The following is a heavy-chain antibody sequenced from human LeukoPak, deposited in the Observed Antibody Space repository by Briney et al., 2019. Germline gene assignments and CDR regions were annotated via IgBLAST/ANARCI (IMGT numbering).Heavy chain of an antibody. CDR2: INHSGST. Sequence: SETLSLICAVYGGSFSGYYWSWIRQPPGKGLEWIGEINHSGSTNYNPSLKSRVTISVDTSKNQFSLKLSSVTAADTAVYYCARGRNVLRYFDWLLPLDYWGQGTLVTVSS. J-gene: IGHJ4*02. V-gene: IGHV4-34*01. CDR1: GGSFSGYY. CDR3: ARGRNVLRYFDWLLPLDY. D-gene: IGHD3-9*01.